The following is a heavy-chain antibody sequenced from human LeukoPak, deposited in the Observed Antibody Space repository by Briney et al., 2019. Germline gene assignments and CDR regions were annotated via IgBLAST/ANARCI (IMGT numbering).Heavy chain of an antibody. CDR1: GFSISGYA. D-gene: IGHD6-6*01. CDR2: INSNGNT. V-gene: IGHV3-23*01. Sequence: GASLRLSCAASGFSISGYAMSWVRQAPGKGLEWVSGINSNGNTYNADSVKGRFTISRDNSKNTLYLQMNSLRVEDTAVYYCAKDQGGWTSSRFDPWGQGTVVTVSS. J-gene: IGHJ5*02. CDR3: AKDQGGWTSSRFDP.